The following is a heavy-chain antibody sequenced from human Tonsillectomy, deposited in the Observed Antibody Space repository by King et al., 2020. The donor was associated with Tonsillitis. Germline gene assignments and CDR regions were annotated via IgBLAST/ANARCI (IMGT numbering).Heavy chain of an antibody. Sequence: VQLVESGGGLVQPGGSLRLSCAATGFTFSSYWMTWVRQAPGKGLEWVANIRGDGSQTYYVDSVKGRVTISRDNAKDSVYLHMTNLRAEDTAVFYCARDRTPLYHHDTPTYYYDAFDIWGEGTMVTVSS. D-gene: IGHD3-22*01. CDR1: GFTFSSYW. V-gene: IGHV3-7*01. J-gene: IGHJ3*02. CDR3: ARDRTPLYHHDTPTYYYDAFDI. CDR2: IRGDGSQT.